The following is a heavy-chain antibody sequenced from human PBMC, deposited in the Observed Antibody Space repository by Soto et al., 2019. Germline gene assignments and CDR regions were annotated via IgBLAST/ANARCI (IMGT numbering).Heavy chain of an antibody. Sequence: SETLSLTCTVSGGSVSSGSCYWSWIRQPPGKGLEWIGYIYYSGSTNYNPSLKSRVTISVDTSKNQFSLKLSSVTAADTAVYYCARWLNYYYGMDVWGQGTTVTVYS. CDR2: IYYSGST. D-gene: IGHD5-12*01. J-gene: IGHJ6*02. CDR1: GGSVSSGSCY. V-gene: IGHV4-61*01. CDR3: ARWLNYYYGMDV.